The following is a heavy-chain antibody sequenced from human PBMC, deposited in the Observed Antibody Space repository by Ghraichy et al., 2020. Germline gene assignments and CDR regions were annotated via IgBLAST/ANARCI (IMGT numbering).Heavy chain of an antibody. D-gene: IGHD3-3*01. Sequence: SETLSLTCTVSGGSITNYYWTWIRQPPGKGLEWIGYVYYTGSSNYHPSLKSRVTISVDTSKNQFSLKLSSVTPADTAVYYCAGGDDFWSGSPFDCWGQGSLVTVSS. CDR1: GGSITNYY. CDR3: AGGDDFWSGSPFDC. J-gene: IGHJ4*02. CDR2: VYYTGSS. V-gene: IGHV4-59*12.